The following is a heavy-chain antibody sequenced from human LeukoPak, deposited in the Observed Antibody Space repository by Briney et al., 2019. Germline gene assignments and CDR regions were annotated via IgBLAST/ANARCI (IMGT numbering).Heavy chain of an antibody. Sequence: RASETLSLTCTLAGGSFNSYYWGWVRQHPGKGLECLGYIYYIVSTDYNPSLKSRCTIAVATSKTQFSLKLSSVTAADTAVYYCARSLWFGEYMGLWFDPWGQGTLVTVSS. D-gene: IGHD3-10*01. V-gene: IGHV4-59*12. J-gene: IGHJ5*02. CDR2: IYYIVST. CDR3: ARSLWFGEYMGLWFDP. CDR1: GGSFNSYY.